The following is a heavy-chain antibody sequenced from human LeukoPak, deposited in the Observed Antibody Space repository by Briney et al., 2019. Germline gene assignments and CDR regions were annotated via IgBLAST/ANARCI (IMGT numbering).Heavy chain of an antibody. J-gene: IGHJ4*02. D-gene: IGHD6-19*01. CDR1: GFTVSSNY. Sequence: GGSLRLSCAASGFTVSSNYMSWVRQAPGKGLEWVSVIYSGGSTYYADSVKGRFTISRDNSKNTLYLQMNSLRAEDTAVYYCAKDRTGVAVAGTPPLDYWGQGTLVTVSS. CDR3: AKDRTGVAVAGTPPLDY. CDR2: IYSGGST. V-gene: IGHV3-66*01.